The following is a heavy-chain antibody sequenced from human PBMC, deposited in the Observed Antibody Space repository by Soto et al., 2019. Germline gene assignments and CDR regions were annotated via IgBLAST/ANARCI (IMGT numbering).Heavy chain of an antibody. CDR2: ISSDGSHQ. V-gene: IGHV3-30-3*01. Sequence: QVQVVESGGGVVQPGTSLRLSCAASGFTFSVSAIHWVRQAPGKGLEWVAVISSDGSHQYYADSVRGRFTISRDNPKNTLYLEMNILRAEHTALEYCARPYCRSTRCYLCYYGMDVWCPGTTVTVSS. CDR1: GFTFSVSA. J-gene: IGHJ6*02. D-gene: IGHD2-2*01. CDR3: ARPYCRSTRCYLCYYGMDV.